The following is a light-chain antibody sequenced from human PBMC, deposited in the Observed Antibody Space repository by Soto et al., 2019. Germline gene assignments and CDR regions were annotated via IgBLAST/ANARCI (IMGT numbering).Light chain of an antibody. V-gene: IGKV3-20*01. CDR1: QSVSSRY. CDR3: QQYGSPPWT. Sequence: EIVLTQSPGTLSLSPGERATLSCRASQSVSSRYLGWYQQRFGQAPRLLIYGASSRATGIPDRFSGSGSGTDFTLTISSLEPEDFEVSYCQQYGSPPWTFGQGTKVDIK. J-gene: IGKJ1*01. CDR2: GAS.